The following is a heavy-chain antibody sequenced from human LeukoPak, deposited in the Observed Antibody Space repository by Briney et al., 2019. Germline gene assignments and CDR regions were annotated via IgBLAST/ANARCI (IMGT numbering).Heavy chain of an antibody. Sequence: GGSLRLSCAASGFTFSSYAMSWVRQAPGKGLERVSIIYKDGRTYYADSVKGRFTISRDNSRNMLYLQMNSLRAEDTAVYYCARDVNSYAHCGHWGQGTLVTVSS. D-gene: IGHD5-18*01. CDR2: IYKDGRT. J-gene: IGHJ4*02. CDR3: ARDVNSYAHCGH. CDR1: GFTFSSYA. V-gene: IGHV3-23*01.